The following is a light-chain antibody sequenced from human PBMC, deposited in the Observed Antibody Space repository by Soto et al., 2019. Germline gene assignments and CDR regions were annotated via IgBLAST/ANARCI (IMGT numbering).Light chain of an antibody. V-gene: IGKV1-5*01. CDR1: QNILNF. Sequence: DIQMTQSPSTLSASVGDRVTITCRASQNILNFLAWYQQKPGKAPKVLIYRASTLERGVPSRFSGSGSGTDFTLTITSLQPDDFATYYCQHYNSYSWTFGPGTKVDIK. CDR3: QHYNSYSWT. CDR2: RAS. J-gene: IGKJ1*01.